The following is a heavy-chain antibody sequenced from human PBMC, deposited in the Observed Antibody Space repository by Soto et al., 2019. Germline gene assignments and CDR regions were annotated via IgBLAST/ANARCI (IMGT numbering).Heavy chain of an antibody. J-gene: IGHJ6*02. V-gene: IGHV3-23*01. CDR2: IYSSGAST. CDR1: GFTFNNYG. D-gene: IGHD5-18*01. CDR3: AKDAQGYTFV. Sequence: EVQLLESGGGLVQPGGSLRLSCAASGFTFNNYGMTWVRQAPGKGLEWASTIYSSGASTYYADSVKGRFTISRDNSKNTVYLQTNSLRAEDTAVYYCAKDAQGYTFVWGQGTTVTVSS.